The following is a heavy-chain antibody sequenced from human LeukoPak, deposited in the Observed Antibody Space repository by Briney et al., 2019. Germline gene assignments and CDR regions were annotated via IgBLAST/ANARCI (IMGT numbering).Heavy chain of an antibody. V-gene: IGHV4-38-2*02. Sequence: PSETLSLTCTVSGYSISSGYYWGWIRQPPGKGLEWIGSIYHSGSTYYNPSLKSRVTISVDTSKNQFSLKLSSVTAADTAVYYCARDRFHGGPSVYWGQGTLVTVSS. CDR3: ARDRFHGGPSVY. CDR1: GYSISSGYY. J-gene: IGHJ4*02. CDR2: IYHSGST. D-gene: IGHD4-23*01.